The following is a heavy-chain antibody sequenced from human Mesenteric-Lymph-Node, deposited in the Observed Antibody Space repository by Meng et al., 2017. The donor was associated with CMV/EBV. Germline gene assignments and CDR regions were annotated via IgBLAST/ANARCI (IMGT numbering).Heavy chain of an antibody. CDR3: ARLSRYDSSGYYFDY. Sequence: GESLNISCAASRFTFSWCFMKWVRQMPGKGLEWMGIIYPGDSDSRYSPSFQGQVTISADKSISTAYVQWSSLKASDTAMYYCARLSRYDSSGYYFDYWGQGTLVTVSS. CDR2: IYPGDSDS. J-gene: IGHJ4*02. V-gene: IGHV5-51*01. CDR1: RFTFSWCF. D-gene: IGHD3-22*01.